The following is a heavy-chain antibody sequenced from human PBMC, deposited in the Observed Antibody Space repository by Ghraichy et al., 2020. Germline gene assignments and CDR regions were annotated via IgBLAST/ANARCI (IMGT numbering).Heavy chain of an antibody. CDR1: GGSISSSNYY. Sequence: SQTLSLTCTVSGGSISSSNYYWDWIRQPPGKGLEWIGSIYYSGSTYYNPSLKSRVTISVDTSKNQFSLKLSSATAADTAVYYCARHQEDSKGFGYLSDYWGQGTLVTVSS. V-gene: IGHV4-39*01. J-gene: IGHJ4*02. CDR3: ARHQEDSKGFGYLSDY. CDR2: IYYSGST. D-gene: IGHD3-10*01.